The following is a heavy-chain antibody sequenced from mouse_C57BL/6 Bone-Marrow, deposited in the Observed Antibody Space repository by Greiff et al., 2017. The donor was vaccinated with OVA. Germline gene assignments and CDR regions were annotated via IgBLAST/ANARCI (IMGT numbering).Heavy chain of an antibody. D-gene: IGHD2-3*01. CDR1: GYTFTSYG. J-gene: IGHJ3*01. V-gene: IGHV1-81*01. Sequence: VQLQQSGAELARPGASVKLSCKASGYTFTSYGISWVKQRTGQGLEWIGEIYPRSGNTYYNEKFKGKATLTADKSSSTAYMELRGLTSEDSAVYFCASNDGYTFAWFAYWGQGTLVTVSA. CDR3: ASNDGYTFAWFAY. CDR2: IYPRSGNT.